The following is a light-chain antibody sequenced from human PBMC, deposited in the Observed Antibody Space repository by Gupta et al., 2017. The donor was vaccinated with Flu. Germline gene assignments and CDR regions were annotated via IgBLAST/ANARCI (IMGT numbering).Light chain of an antibody. Sequence: QSVLTPHPSASGTPGQWVTMPCSASSSNIGIKTVNWYQQFPGTAPKLVIYNTDQRPSGVPDRFSGSKSGTSASLAISGLQSEDGADYYCTAWDASLNGVIFGGGTKLTVL. J-gene: IGLJ2*01. CDR1: SSNIGIKT. V-gene: IGLV1-44*01. CDR2: NTD. CDR3: TAWDASLNGVI.